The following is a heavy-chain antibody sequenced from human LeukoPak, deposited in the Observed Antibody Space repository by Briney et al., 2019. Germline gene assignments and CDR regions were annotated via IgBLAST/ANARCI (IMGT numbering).Heavy chain of an antibody. CDR3: AREDCSSTSCYEGYYYYGMDV. CDR1: GGTFSSYA. CDR2: ISYDGSNK. Sequence: SCKASGGTFSSYAMHWVRQAPGKGLEWVAVISYDGSNKYYADSVKGRFTISRDNSKNTLYLQMNSLRAEDTAVYYCAREDCSSTSCYEGYYYYGMDVWGQGTTVTVSS. V-gene: IGHV3-30-3*01. J-gene: IGHJ6*02. D-gene: IGHD2-2*01.